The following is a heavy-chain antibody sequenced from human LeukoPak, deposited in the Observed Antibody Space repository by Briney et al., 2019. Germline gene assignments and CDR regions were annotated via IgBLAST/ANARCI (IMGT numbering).Heavy chain of an antibody. CDR2: INHSGST. CDR1: GGSFSGYY. Sequence: SETLSLTCAVYGGSFSGYYWSWIRQPPGKGLEWIGEINHSGSTNYNPSLESRVTISVDTSKNQFSLKLSSVTAADTAVYYCAREGRYSSGWFLYEFDYWGQGTLVTVSS. CDR3: AREGRYSSGWFLYEFDY. V-gene: IGHV4-34*01. J-gene: IGHJ4*02. D-gene: IGHD6-19*01.